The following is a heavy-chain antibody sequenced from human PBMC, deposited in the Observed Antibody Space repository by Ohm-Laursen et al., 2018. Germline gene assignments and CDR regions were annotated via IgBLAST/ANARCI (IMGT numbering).Heavy chain of an antibody. CDR1: GFTFSSFG. Sequence: SLRLSCTASGFTFSSFGMHWVRQAPGKGLEWVAFIWYDGSNKYSADSVKGRFIISRDNSKNTLYLQMNSLRPEDTAVYYCARLLSGSSPEDYWGQGTLVTVSS. J-gene: IGHJ4*02. CDR2: IWYDGSNK. V-gene: IGHV3-33*01. CDR3: ARLLSGSSPEDY. D-gene: IGHD1-26*01.